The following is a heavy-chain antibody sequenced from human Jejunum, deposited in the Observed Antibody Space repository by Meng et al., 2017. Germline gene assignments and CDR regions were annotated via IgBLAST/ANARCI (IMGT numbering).Heavy chain of an antibody. Sequence: QPQLQQSGSGLVKASPSLSVTCAVSAGSISSDGYTWSWLRQPPGKGLEWIGYIYHTGSPYYNPSLKSRLTISVDRSEDQFSLKLSSVTAADTAVYYCARMDSAFHYFDYWGQGTLVTVSS. CDR1: AGSISSDGYT. CDR2: IYHTGSP. D-gene: IGHD2-2*03. V-gene: IGHV4-30-2*01. J-gene: IGHJ4*02. CDR3: ARMDSAFHYFDY.